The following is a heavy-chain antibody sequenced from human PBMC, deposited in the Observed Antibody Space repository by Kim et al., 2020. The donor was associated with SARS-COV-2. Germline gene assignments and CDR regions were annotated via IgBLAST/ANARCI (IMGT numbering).Heavy chain of an antibody. Sequence: SETLSLTCAVYGGSFSAYSWIWIRQAPGKGLEWIGEVNHSGITNYPPSLKSRVTISVDTSKNQFSLKLPSVTAADTAVFYCARGRAGVVPSPLLGLGPYYYYYAMDVWGQGTTVTVSS. V-gene: IGHV4-34*01. CDR3: ARGRAGVVPSPLLGLGPYYYYYAMDV. CDR2: VNHSGIT. J-gene: IGHJ6*02. CDR1: GGSFSAYS. D-gene: IGHD3-3*01.